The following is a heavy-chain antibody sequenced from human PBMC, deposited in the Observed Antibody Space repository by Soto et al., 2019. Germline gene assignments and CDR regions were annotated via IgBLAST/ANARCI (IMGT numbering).Heavy chain of an antibody. CDR1: GFNFGSYW. CDR3: ARDLRYYGSARCFDY. CDR2: IKQDGSEK. V-gene: IGHV3-7*04. Sequence: PGGSLRLSCAASGFNFGSYWMSWVRQAPGKGLEWVANIKQDGSEKYYVDSVKGRFTISRDNAKNSLYLQMNSLRAEDTAVYYCARDLRYYGSARCFDYWGQGTLVTVSS. D-gene: IGHD3-10*01. J-gene: IGHJ4*02.